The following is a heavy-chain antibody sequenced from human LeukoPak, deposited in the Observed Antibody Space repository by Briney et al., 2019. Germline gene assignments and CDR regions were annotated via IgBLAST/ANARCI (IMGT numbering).Heavy chain of an antibody. CDR2: IKQDGSDK. CDR1: GFTFSTYW. Sequence: GGSLRLSCAASGFTFSTYWMSWVRKAPGKGLEWVANIKQDGSDKYYVDSVKGRFTISRDNDKNSLYLQMNSLRAEDTAVYYCARRDPLSYQLGTLNFDHWGKGTLVTVSS. D-gene: IGHD1-26*01. CDR3: ARRDPLSYQLGTLNFDH. V-gene: IGHV3-7*01. J-gene: IGHJ4*02.